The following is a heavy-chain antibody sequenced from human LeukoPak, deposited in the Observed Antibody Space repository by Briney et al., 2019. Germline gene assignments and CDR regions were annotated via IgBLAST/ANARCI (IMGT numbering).Heavy chain of an antibody. CDR1: GFTFSSYG. CDR2: VSGGGGTT. V-gene: IGHV3-23*01. D-gene: IGHD2-2*01. CDR3: AKDMGYCSSATCYGLDY. J-gene: IGHJ4*02. Sequence: GGTLRLSCAASGFTFSSYGMSWVRQAPGKGLEWVSTVSGGGGTTYYADSVKGRFTISRDNSKNTLFLQMNSLRAEDTAIYYCAKDMGYCSSATCYGLDYWGQGTLVTVSS.